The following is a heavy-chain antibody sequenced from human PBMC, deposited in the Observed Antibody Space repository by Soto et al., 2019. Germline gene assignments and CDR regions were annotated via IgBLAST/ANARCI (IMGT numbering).Heavy chain of an antibody. V-gene: IGHV4-30-4*01. CDR2: IYYSGST. J-gene: IGHJ5*02. Sequence: QVQLQESGPGLVKPSQTLSLTCTVSGGSISSGDSYWSWIRQPPGKGLEWIGYIYYSGSTYYNPSLKSRVTIPVDTSKNQFSLKLSSVTAADPAVYYCARAGGDNNWFDPWGQGTLVTVSS. CDR1: GGSISSGDSY. D-gene: IGHD2-21*02. CDR3: ARAGGDNNWFDP.